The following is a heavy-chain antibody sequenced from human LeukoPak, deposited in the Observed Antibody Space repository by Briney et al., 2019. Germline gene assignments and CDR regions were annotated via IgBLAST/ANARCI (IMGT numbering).Heavy chain of an antibody. Sequence: GGSLRLSCTASGFTFGDYAMSWFRQAPWKGLEWVGFIRSKAYGGTTEYAASVKGRFTISRDDSKSIAYLQMNSLKTEDTAVYYCTRAYTQLGFDPWGQGTLVTVSS. CDR3: TRAYTQLGFDP. CDR2: IRSKAYGGTT. CDR1: GFTFGDYA. V-gene: IGHV3-49*03. J-gene: IGHJ5*02. D-gene: IGHD2-2*01.